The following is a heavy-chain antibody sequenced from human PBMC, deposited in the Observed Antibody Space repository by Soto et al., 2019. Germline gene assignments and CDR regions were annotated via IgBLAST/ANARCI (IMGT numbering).Heavy chain of an antibody. Sequence: KLSHTYTVSAGMIATCCYFWAWIRQPPGMGLEWIASIYYSGDTYYSPSLKSRATISADKSKNQFSLKLNSVTAADAALYYCTRHSAHLSGDVWGQGTRVT. CDR3: TRHSAHLSGDV. CDR1: AGMIATCCYF. CDR2: IYYSGDT. J-gene: IGHJ6*02. D-gene: IGHD1-26*01. V-gene: IGHV4-39*01.